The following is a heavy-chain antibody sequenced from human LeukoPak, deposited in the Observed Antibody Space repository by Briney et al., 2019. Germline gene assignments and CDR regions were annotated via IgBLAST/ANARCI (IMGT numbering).Heavy chain of an antibody. D-gene: IGHD2-2*01. CDR3: ASPRGYCSSTSCSLGAFDI. V-gene: IGHV5-51*01. J-gene: IGHJ3*02. Sequence: GESLKISCKGSGYSFTSYWIGWVRQMPGKGLEWMGIIYPGDSDTRYSPSFQGQVTISADKSISTAYLQWSSLKASDTAMYYCASPRGYCSSTSCSLGAFDIWGQGTMVTVSS. CDR1: GYSFTSYW. CDR2: IYPGDSDT.